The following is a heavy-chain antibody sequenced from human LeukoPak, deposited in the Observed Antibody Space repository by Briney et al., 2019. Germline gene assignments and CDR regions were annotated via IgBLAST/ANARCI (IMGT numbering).Heavy chain of an antibody. D-gene: IGHD6-19*01. CDR3: AKEIYSSGWYRSEKNWFDP. V-gene: IGHV3-30*18. Sequence: GGSLRLTCAASGFTFNNYGMHWVRQAPGKGLEWVAVISYDGRNIHYPDSVKGRFTISRDNSKNTLYLQMNSLRAEDTAVYYCAKEIYSSGWYRSEKNWFDPWGQGTLVTVSS. J-gene: IGHJ5*02. CDR1: GFTFNNYG. CDR2: ISYDGRNI.